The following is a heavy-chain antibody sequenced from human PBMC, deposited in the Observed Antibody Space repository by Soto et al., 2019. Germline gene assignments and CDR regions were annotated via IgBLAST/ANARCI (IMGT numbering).Heavy chain of an antibody. CDR3: ARDTVGWSSGWYLRWFDP. Sequence: EVQLVESGGGLVKTGGSLRLSCAASGFTFSSYSMNWVLQAPGKGLEWGSSISSSSSYIYYADSGKGLLTITRDNAKNKHNLQMNSLRADDMALYYCARDTVGWSSGWYLRWFDPWGQGTLVTVSS. D-gene: IGHD6-19*01. J-gene: IGHJ5*02. CDR1: GFTFSSYS. V-gene: IGHV3-21*01. CDR2: ISSSSSYI.